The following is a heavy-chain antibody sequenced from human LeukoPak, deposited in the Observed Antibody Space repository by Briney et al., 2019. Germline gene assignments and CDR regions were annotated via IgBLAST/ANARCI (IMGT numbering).Heavy chain of an antibody. V-gene: IGHV4-59*01. CDR1: GGSLRSYY. J-gene: IGHJ4*02. Sequence: SEPLSLPCTLSGGSLRSYYWSWIRQPPRKGREWIGYIFYSGRTNCNPSLKSRVTISVDTSKNQFSLRLSSVTAADTAVYYCARGTRHYYDSSGYYGYFDYWGQGTPVTVSS. CDR3: ARGTRHYYDSSGYYGYFDY. D-gene: IGHD3-22*01. CDR2: IFYSGRT.